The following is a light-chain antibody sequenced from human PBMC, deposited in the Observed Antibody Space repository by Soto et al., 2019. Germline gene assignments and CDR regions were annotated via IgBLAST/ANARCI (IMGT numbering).Light chain of an antibody. CDR1: SSNIGSNY. CDR2: RNN. CDR3: AAWDDSLSGRV. Sequence: VLAQPPSASGTPGQRVTISCSGSSSNIGSNYVYWYQQLPGTAPKLLIYRNNQRPSGVPDRFSGSKSGTSASLAISGLRSEDEADYYCAAWDDSLSGRVFGTGTKVTVL. J-gene: IGLJ1*01. V-gene: IGLV1-47*01.